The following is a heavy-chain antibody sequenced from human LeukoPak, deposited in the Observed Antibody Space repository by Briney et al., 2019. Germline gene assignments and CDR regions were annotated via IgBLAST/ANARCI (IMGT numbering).Heavy chain of an antibody. CDR1: GGSFSGYY. V-gene: IGHV4-34*01. CDR2: INHSGST. D-gene: IGHD3-10*01. CDR3: AREADYYGSGTFDY. Sequence: PSETLSLTCAVYGGSFSGYYWSWIRQPPGKGLEWIGEINHSGSTNYNPSLKSRVTISVDTSKNQFSLKLSSVTAADTAVYYCAREADYYGSGTFDYWGQGTLVTVSS. J-gene: IGHJ4*02.